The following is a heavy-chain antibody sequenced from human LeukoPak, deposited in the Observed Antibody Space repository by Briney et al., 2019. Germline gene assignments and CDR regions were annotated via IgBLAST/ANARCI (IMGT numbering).Heavy chain of an antibody. J-gene: IGHJ5*02. Sequence: PSETLSLTCAVYGGSFSGYYWRWIRQPPGKGLEWIWEINHSGSTNYNPSLKSRVTISVDTSKNQFSLKLSSVTAADTAVYYCARSGVHSSNWYWFDPWGQGTLVTVSS. V-gene: IGHV4-34*01. CDR3: ARSGVHSSNWYWFDP. CDR2: INHSGST. D-gene: IGHD6-13*01. CDR1: GGSFSGYY.